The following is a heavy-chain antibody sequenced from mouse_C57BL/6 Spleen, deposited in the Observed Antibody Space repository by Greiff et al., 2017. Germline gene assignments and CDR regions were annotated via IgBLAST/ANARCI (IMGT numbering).Heavy chain of an antibody. D-gene: IGHD1-1*01. Sequence: QVQLQQSGAELVRPGASVKLSCTASGYTFTDYYINWVKQRPGQGLEWIARIYPGSGNTYYNEKFKGQATLTADKSSSTAYMQLSSLTSEDSDVYFCARGGYYGSSFYWYFDVWGTGTTVTVSS. CDR1: GYTFTDYY. V-gene: IGHV1-76*01. J-gene: IGHJ1*03. CDR2: IYPGSGNT. CDR3: ARGGYYGSSFYWYFDV.